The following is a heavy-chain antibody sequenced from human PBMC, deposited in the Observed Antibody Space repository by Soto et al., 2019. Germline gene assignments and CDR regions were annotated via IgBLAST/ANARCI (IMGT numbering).Heavy chain of an antibody. CDR3: ATGGRYSSGWYPFDY. CDR1: GYTLTELS. V-gene: IGHV1-24*01. Sequence: ASVKVSCKVSGYTLTELSMHWVRQAPGKGLEWMGGFDPEDGETIYAQKFQGRVTMTEDTSTDTAYMELSSLRSEDTAVYYCATGGRYSSGWYPFDYWGQGTLVTVSS. CDR2: FDPEDGET. J-gene: IGHJ4*02. D-gene: IGHD6-19*01.